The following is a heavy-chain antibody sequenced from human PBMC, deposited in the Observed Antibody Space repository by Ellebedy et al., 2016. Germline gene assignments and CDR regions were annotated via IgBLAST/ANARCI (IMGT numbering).Heavy chain of an antibody. J-gene: IGHJ2*01. CDR2: IGTADDT. V-gene: IGHV3-13*01. D-gene: IGHD6-19*01. Sequence: GESLKISCEASGFTFRSSDMHWVRQVIGKGLEWVSAIGTADDTYYSDPVKGRFTISRENAKNSLFLQMNSLGAGDTAVYYCVREGASTVWYDWYFDLWGQGTLVTVSS. CDR1: GFTFRSSD. CDR3: VREGASTVWYDWYFDL.